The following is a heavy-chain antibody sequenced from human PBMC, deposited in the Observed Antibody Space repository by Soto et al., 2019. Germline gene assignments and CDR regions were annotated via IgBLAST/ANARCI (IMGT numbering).Heavy chain of an antibody. Sequence: SGGSLRLSCAASGFSFNNYALHWVRQAPGKGLEWVAVISSDGSSKSYADSVKGRFTISRDNSKNTLFLQMNSLRAEDTAVYYCARDQVNYDILTGHYPRWFDPWGQGTLVTSPQ. J-gene: IGHJ5*02. D-gene: IGHD3-9*01. CDR2: ISSDGSSK. CDR1: GFSFNNYA. V-gene: IGHV3-30-3*01. CDR3: ARDQVNYDILTGHYPRWFDP.